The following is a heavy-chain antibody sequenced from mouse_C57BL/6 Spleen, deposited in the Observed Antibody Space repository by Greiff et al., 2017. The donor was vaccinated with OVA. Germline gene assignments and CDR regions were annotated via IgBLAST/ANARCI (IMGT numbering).Heavy chain of an antibody. CDR2: IDPSDSYT. J-gene: IGHJ2*01. CDR3: ARSRYGNPFDY. CDR1: GYTFTSYW. V-gene: IGHV1-59*01. Sequence: VQLQQPGAELVRPGTSVKLSCKASGYTFTSYWMHWVKQRPGQGLEWIGVIDPSDSYTNYNQKFKGKATLTVDTSSSTAYMQLSSLTSEDSAVYYCARSRYGNPFDYWGQGTTLTVSS. D-gene: IGHD2-1*01.